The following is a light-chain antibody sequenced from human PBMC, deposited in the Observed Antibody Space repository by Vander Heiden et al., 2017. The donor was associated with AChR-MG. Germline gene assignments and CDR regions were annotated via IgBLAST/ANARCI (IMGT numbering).Light chain of an antibody. CDR3: NSRVGRRNQVI. J-gene: IGLJ2*01. CDR1: SLRSYY. CDR2: SNN. V-gene: IGLV3-19*01. Sequence: SSELTQDPAVSVALGQTVRITCQGDSLRSYYAGWYQQKPGQAPVLVIHSNNNSPSGIPDRFSGSSSGNTASLTITGAQAEDEADYYCNSRVGRRNQVIFGGGTKLTVL.